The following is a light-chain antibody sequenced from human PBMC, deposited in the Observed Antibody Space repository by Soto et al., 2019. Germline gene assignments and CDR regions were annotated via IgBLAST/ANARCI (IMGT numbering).Light chain of an antibody. CDR2: KAS. J-gene: IGKJ1*01. CDR3: QQYNSYSWS. CDR1: QTISSW. Sequence: IQLPQSPSTLSGSVGDRVTITFGASQTISSWLAWYQQKPGKAPKLLIYKASTLKSGVPSRFSGSGSGTDYTLIISSLQPDDFATYFCQQYNSYSWSFGQGTKVDIK. V-gene: IGKV1-5*03.